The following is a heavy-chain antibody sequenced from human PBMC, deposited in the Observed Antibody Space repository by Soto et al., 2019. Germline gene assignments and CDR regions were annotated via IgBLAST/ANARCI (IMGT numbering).Heavy chain of an antibody. Sequence: ASVKVSCKASGYTFTSFDINWVRQASGQGLEWMGWMNPNSGNTIYAQKFQGRVTITTDKSTSTAYMELSSLRSDDTAVYYCARAQSSSSSGIDYWGQGTLVTVSS. CDR1: GYTFTSFD. J-gene: IGHJ4*02. D-gene: IGHD6-6*01. CDR2: MNPNSGNT. V-gene: IGHV1-8*01. CDR3: ARAQSSSSSGIDY.